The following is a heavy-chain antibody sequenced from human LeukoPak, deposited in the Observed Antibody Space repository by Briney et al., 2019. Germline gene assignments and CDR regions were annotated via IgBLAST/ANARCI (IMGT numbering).Heavy chain of an antibody. Sequence: PSETLSLTCTVSGYSISSDYYWGWIRQTPGKGLEWIGSVYHSGTTYHNPSLKSRVTVSVDTSKNQFSLTLTSVTAADTALYYCTRELAGTTVEDWGQGTLVTVSS. J-gene: IGHJ4*02. CDR1: GYSISSDYY. D-gene: IGHD1-1*01. CDR2: VYHSGTT. V-gene: IGHV4-38-2*02. CDR3: TRELAGTTVED.